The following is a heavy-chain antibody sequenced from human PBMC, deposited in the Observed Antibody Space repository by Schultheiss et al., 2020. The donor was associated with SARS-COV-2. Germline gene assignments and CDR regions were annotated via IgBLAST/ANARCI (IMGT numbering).Heavy chain of an antibody. J-gene: IGHJ6*02. CDR3: ARDQYYDFWSGYYSYYYYGMDV. D-gene: IGHD3-3*01. V-gene: IGHV1-69*06. CDR2: IIPIFGTA. CDR1: GGAFSSNG. Sequence: SVKVSCKASGGAFSSNGVSWVRQAPGQRLEWMGGIIPIFGTANYAQKFQGRVTITADKSTSTAYMELSSLRSEDTAVYYCARDQYYDFWSGYYSYYYYGMDVWGQGTTVTVSS.